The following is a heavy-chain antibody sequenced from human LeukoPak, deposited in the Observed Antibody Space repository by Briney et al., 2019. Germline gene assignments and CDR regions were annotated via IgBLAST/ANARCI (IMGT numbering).Heavy chain of an antibody. Sequence: PSETLSLTCAVSGASINDFYWTWIRQPPGQGLEWIGYVYYGGSTNYNPSLKSRVSMSVDTSKNQFSLTLTSVTVADMAFYYCARLSSTSHNWYFDLWGRGTLVTVSS. CDR3: ARLSSTSHNWYFDL. V-gene: IGHV4-59*01. CDR2: VYYGGST. J-gene: IGHJ2*01. D-gene: IGHD2-2*01. CDR1: GASINDFY.